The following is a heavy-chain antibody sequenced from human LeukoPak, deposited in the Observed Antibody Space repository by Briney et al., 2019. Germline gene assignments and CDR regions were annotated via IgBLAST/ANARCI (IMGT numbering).Heavy chain of an antibody. Sequence: SETLSLTCTVSGGSISSSSYYWGWIRQPPGKGLEWIGSIYYSGSTYYNPSHKSRVTLSVDTSKNQFSLKLSSVTAADTAVYYCARPRGGTMIVVTWGQGTLVTVSS. V-gene: IGHV4-39*01. CDR1: GGSISSSSYY. J-gene: IGHJ4*02. D-gene: IGHD3-22*01. CDR2: IYYSGST. CDR3: ARPRGGTMIVVT.